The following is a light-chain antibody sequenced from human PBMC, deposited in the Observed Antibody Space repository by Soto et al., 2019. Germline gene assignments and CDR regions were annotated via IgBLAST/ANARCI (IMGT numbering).Light chain of an antibody. CDR2: VNN. J-gene: IGLJ2*01. Sequence: QSVLTQPPSVSAAPGQMVTISCSGSSSNIGNNYVSWYRQLPGTAPKLLIYVNNKRPSGIPDRFSGSKSGTSATLGITGLQTGDEADYYCGTWDSSLSAEIFGGGTKLTV. CDR3: GTWDSSLSAEI. CDR1: SSNIGNNY. V-gene: IGLV1-51*01.